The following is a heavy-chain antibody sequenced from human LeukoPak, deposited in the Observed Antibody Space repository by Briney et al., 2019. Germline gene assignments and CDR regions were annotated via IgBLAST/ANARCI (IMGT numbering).Heavy chain of an antibody. CDR2: IGTAGDT. CDR3: ARGSYCSGGACSPVGAFDI. CDR1: GFTFSSYD. J-gene: IGHJ3*02. V-gene: IGHV3-13*01. Sequence: GGSLRLSCAASGFTFSSYDMHWVRQAPGKGLEWVSGIGTAGDTYYPGSIKGRFTFSRENAKNSLFLQMNGLRVGDMAVYYCARGSYCSGGACSPVGAFDIWGQGTVVTVSS. D-gene: IGHD2-15*01.